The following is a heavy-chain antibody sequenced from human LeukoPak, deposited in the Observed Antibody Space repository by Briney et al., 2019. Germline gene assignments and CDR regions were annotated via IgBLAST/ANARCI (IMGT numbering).Heavy chain of an antibody. CDR3: ARGFGELPTFDY. V-gene: IGHV4-31*03. CDR2: IYYSGST. CDR1: GGSISSGGYY. D-gene: IGHD3-10*01. J-gene: IGHJ4*02. Sequence: SETLSLTCTVSGGSISSGGYYWSWIRQHPGKGLEWIGYIYYSGSTYYNPSLKSRVTISVDTSKNQFSLKLSSVTAADTAVYYCARGFGELPTFDYWGQGTLVTVSS.